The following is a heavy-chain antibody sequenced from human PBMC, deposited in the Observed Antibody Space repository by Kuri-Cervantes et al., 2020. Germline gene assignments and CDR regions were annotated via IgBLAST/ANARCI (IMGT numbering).Heavy chain of an antibody. J-gene: IGHJ6*02. CDR1: GYTFTSYG. CDR3: ARVGGYYDFPHYGMDV. CDR2: ISAYNGNT. Sequence: ASVKVSCKASGYTFTSYGISWVRQAPGQGLEWMGWISAYNGNTNYAQKLQGRVTMTTGTSTSTAYMELRSLRSDDTAVYYCARVGGYYDFPHYGMDVWGQGTTVTVSS. V-gene: IGHV1-18*01. D-gene: IGHD3-3*01.